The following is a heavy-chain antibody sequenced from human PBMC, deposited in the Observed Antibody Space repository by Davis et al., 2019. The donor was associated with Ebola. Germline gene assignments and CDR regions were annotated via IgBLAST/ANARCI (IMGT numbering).Heavy chain of an antibody. CDR1: GFTDRSNY. Sequence: SLKISCASPGFTDRSNYMRWVRQAPGPGLEWVAVISYDGSNKYYADSVKGRFTISRDNSKNTLYLQMNSLRAEDTAVYYCAKDQYYGSGSYLSYGMDVWGQGTTVTVSS. CDR2: ISYDGSNK. J-gene: IGHJ6*02. CDR3: AKDQYYGSGSYLSYGMDV. D-gene: IGHD3-10*01. V-gene: IGHV3-30*18.